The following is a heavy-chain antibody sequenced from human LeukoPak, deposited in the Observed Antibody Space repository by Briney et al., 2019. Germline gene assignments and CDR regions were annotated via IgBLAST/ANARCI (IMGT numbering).Heavy chain of an antibody. Sequence: GGSLRLSCAASGFTFSSYAMSWVRQAPGKGLEWVSAISGSGGSTYYADSVKGRFTISRDNAKNSLYLQMNSLRAEDTAVYYCARDDFWSGSPPDYWGQGTLVTVSS. CDR3: ARDDFWSGSPPDY. D-gene: IGHD3-3*01. J-gene: IGHJ4*02. V-gene: IGHV3-23*01. CDR1: GFTFSSYA. CDR2: ISGSGGST.